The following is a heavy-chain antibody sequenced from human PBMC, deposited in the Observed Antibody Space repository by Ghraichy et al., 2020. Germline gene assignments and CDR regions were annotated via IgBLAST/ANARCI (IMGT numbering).Heavy chain of an antibody. Sequence: SCAASGFTFGSYAMTWVRQAPGKGLEWVSAASATGGATYYADSVKGRFTISRDNSKNTLYLQMNSLRAEDTALYYCAKWLKGGYYVVDYWGPGTLVTVSS. CDR3: AKWLKGGYYVVDY. J-gene: IGHJ4*02. D-gene: IGHD3-3*01. V-gene: IGHV3-23*01. CDR2: ASATGGAT. CDR1: GFTFGSYA.